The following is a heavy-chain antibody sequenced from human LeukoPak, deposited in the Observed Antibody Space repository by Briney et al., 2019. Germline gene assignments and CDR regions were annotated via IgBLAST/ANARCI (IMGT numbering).Heavy chain of an antibody. Sequence: SETLSLTCAVYGGSFSGYYWSWIRQPPGKGLEWIGEINHSGSTNYNPSLKSRVTISVDTSKNQFSLKLSSVTAADTAVYYRARGEWLRLRKGFDYWGQGTLVTVSS. CDR3: ARGEWLRLRKGFDY. CDR2: INHSGST. D-gene: IGHD5-12*01. J-gene: IGHJ4*02. V-gene: IGHV4-34*01. CDR1: GGSFSGYY.